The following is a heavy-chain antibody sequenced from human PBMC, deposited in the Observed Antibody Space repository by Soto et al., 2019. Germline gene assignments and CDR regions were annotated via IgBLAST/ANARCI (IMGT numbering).Heavy chain of an antibody. J-gene: IGHJ5*02. CDR3: ARGDDILTGYYLSWFDP. V-gene: IGHV4-30-2*01. CDR2: IYHSGST. CDR1: GGSISSGGYS. D-gene: IGHD3-9*01. Sequence: SETLSLTCAVSGGSISSGGYSWSWIRQPPGKGLEWIGYIYHSGSTYYNPSLKSRVTISVDTSKNQFSLKLSSVTAADTAVYYCARGDDILTGYYLSWFDPWGQGTLVTVSS.